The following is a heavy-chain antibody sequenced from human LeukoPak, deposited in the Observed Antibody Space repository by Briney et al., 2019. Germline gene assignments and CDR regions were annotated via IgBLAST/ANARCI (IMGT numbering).Heavy chain of an antibody. CDR1: RFSFSNYG. V-gene: IGHV3-23*01. Sequence: LPGGSLRLSCVASRFSFSNYGMSWVRQGPGKGLEWVSAISFSGGRIFYADSVKGRFTISRDNSKSTLYLQMNSLRAEDTAVYFCAKEDSDSSGFFDYWGQGTLVTVSS. CDR2: ISFSGGRI. D-gene: IGHD3-22*01. J-gene: IGHJ4*02. CDR3: AKEDSDSSGFFDY.